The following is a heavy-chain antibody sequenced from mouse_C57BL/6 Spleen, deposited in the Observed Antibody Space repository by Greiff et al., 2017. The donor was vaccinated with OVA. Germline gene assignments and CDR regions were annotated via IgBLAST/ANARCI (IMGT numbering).Heavy chain of an antibody. CDR2: IHPNSGST. CDR1: GYTFTSYW. D-gene: IGHD2-4*01. V-gene: IGHV1-64*01. J-gene: IGHJ3*01. CDR3: ARQGDYDITY. Sequence: QVQLQQSGAELVKPGASVKLSCKASGYTFTSYWMHWVKQRPGQGLEWIGMIHPNSGSTNYNEKFKSKATLTVDKSSSTAYRQLSSLTSEDSAVYYCARQGDYDITYWGQGTLVTVSA.